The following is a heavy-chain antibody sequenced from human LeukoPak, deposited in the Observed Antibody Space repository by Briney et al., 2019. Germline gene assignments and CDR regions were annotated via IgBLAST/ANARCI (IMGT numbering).Heavy chain of an antibody. D-gene: IGHD3-16*01. CDR3: ARLHGGP. Sequence: ASETLSLTCTVSGGSISSSSYYWGWIRQPPGKGLEWIGSIYYSGSTYYNPSLKSRVTISVDTSKNQFSLKLSSVTAADTAVYYCARLHGGPWGQGTLVTVSS. CDR1: GGSISSSSYY. V-gene: IGHV4-39*01. CDR2: IYYSGST. J-gene: IGHJ5*02.